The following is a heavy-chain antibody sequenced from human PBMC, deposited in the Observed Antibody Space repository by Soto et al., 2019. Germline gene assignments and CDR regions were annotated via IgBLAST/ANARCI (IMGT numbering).Heavy chain of an antibody. CDR2: INPSGGST. Sequence: ASVKVSCKASGYTFTSYYMHWVRQAPGQGLEWMGIINPSGGSTSYAQKFQGRVTMTRDTSTSTVYMELSSLRSEDTAVYYCARDYCARGGLEPFDHWGQGALVTVSS. D-gene: IGHD1-1*01. CDR1: GYTFTSYY. CDR3: ARDYCARGGLEPFDH. V-gene: IGHV1-46*01. J-gene: IGHJ4*02.